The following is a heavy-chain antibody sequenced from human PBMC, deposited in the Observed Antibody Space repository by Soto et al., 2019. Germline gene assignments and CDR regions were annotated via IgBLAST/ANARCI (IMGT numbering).Heavy chain of an antibody. CDR1: GGSFSGYY. Sequence: SETLSLTCAVYGGSFSGYYWSWIRQPPGKGLEWIGEINHSGSTNYNPSLKSRVTISVDTSKNQFSLKLSSVTAADTAVYYCAPIAEAGRTPRVYPYYFDYGGKGTLVTVSS. J-gene: IGHJ4*02. CDR3: APIAEAGRTPRVYPYYFDY. D-gene: IGHD6-13*01. V-gene: IGHV4-34*01. CDR2: INHSGST.